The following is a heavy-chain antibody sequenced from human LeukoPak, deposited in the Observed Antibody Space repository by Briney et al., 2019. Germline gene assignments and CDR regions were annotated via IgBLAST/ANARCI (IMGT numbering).Heavy chain of an antibody. V-gene: IGHV3-30*02. Sequence: PGGSLRLSCGASGFTFSTYGMHWVRQALGKGLEWVAFIRYDGSNKYCADSVKGRFTVSRDNSKNTLYLQMNSLRAEDTAVYYCAKDRNDYGDCSYMDVWGKGTTVTVSS. CDR3: AKDRNDYGDCSYMDV. CDR2: IRYDGSNK. D-gene: IGHD4-17*01. CDR1: GFTFSTYG. J-gene: IGHJ6*03.